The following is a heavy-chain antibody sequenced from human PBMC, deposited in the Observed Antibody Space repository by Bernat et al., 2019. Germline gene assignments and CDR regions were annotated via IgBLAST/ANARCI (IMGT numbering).Heavy chain of an antibody. CDR2: INPNSGGT. D-gene: IGHD2-15*01. Sequence: QVQLVQSGAEVKKPGASVKVSCKASGYTFTGYYMHWVRQVPGQGLEWMGWINPNSGGTNYAQKFKGWVTMTRDTSISTAYMELSRLRSDDTAVYYCARDLGYCSGGSCSDGMDVWGQGTKVTVSS. CDR3: ARDLGYCSGGSCSDGMDV. V-gene: IGHV1-2*04. CDR1: GYTFTGYY. J-gene: IGHJ6*02.